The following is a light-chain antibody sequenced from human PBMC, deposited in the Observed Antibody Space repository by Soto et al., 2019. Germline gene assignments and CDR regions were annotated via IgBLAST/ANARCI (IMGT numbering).Light chain of an antibody. CDR3: HQLNSYPLT. J-gene: IGKJ4*01. Sequence: DIQLTQSPSFLSASVGDRVTITCRASQGISSDLAWYQQKPGKAPELLVYGASTLQGGVTSTFSGNGSGTEFTLAIISLQPEDFATYYCHQLNSYPLTFGGGTKVES. CDR2: GAS. V-gene: IGKV1-9*01. CDR1: QGISSD.